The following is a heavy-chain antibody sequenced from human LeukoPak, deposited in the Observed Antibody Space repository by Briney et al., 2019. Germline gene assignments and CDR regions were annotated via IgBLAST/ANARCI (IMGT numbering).Heavy chain of an antibody. CDR3: AKRIFYDYVWGSSSGAFDI. D-gene: IGHD3-16*01. Sequence: GGSLRLSCAASGFTFSSYAMSWVRQAPGKGLEWVSAISGSGGDTYYADSVKGRFTISRDNSKNTLYLQMNSLRAEDTAVYYCAKRIFYDYVWGSSSGAFDIWGQGTMVTVSS. CDR1: GFTFSSYA. J-gene: IGHJ3*02. CDR2: ISGSGGDT. V-gene: IGHV3-23*01.